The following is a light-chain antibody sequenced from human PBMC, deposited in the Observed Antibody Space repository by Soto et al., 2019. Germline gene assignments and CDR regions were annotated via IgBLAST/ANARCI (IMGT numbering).Light chain of an antibody. J-gene: IGKJ1*01. CDR1: QSVSSN. V-gene: IGKV3-15*01. CDR2: DTS. Sequence: EIVMTQSPATLSVSPGESATLSCRASQSVSSNLAWHQQKPGQAPRILMYDTSTRATGISARFSGSGSGTDFTLTISSLQSEDLGVYYCQQYNNGWTFGQGTKVDIK. CDR3: QQYNNGWT.